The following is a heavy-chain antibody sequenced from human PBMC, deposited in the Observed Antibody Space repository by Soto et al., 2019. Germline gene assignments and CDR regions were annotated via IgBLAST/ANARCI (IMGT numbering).Heavy chain of an antibody. CDR1: GGSISSSSYY. V-gene: IGHV4-39*01. J-gene: IGHJ4*02. Sequence: SETLSLTCTVSGGSISSSSYYWGWIRQPPGKGLEWIGSIYYSGSTYYNPSLKSRVTISVDTSKNQFSLKLSSVTAADTAVYYCASEYSSSPSGVDYWGQGTLVTVSS. D-gene: IGHD6-6*01. CDR2: IYYSGST. CDR3: ASEYSSSPSGVDY.